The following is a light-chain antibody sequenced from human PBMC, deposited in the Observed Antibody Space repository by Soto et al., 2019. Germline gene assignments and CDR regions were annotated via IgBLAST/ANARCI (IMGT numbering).Light chain of an antibody. CDR1: SSDVGGYNY. V-gene: IGLV2-14*01. CDR3: SSYTSSSTLVV. J-gene: IGLJ2*01. Sequence: QSALTQSASVSGSPGQSITISCTGTSSDVGGYNYVSWYQQHPGKAPKLMIYEVSNRPSGVSNRFSDSKSGNTASLTISGLQAEDEADYYCSSYTSSSTLVVFGGGTQLTVL. CDR2: EVS.